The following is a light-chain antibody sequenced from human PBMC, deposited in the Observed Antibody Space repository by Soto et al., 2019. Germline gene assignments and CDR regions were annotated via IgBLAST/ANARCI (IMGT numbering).Light chain of an antibody. CDR1: SSNIGAGYD. Sequence: QSVLTQPPSVSGAPGQRVTISCTGSSSNIGAGYDVHWYQQLPGTAPKLLIYGNSNRPSGVPDRFSGSKSGTSASLAITGLQAEEEADYYCQSYDSSLSANYVFGTGTKLTVL. J-gene: IGLJ1*01. V-gene: IGLV1-40*01. CDR3: QSYDSSLSANYV. CDR2: GNS.